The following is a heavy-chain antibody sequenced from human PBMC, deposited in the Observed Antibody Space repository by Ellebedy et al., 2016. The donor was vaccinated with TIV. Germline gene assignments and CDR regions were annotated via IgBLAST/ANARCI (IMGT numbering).Heavy chain of an antibody. CDR2: INPSGGST. Sequence: ASVKVSXXASEYTFTSYYMHWVRQAPGQGLEWMGIINPSGGSTSYAQKFQGRVTMTRDTSTSTVYMELRSLRSDDTAVYYCASDSRDAFDIWGQGTMVTVSS. J-gene: IGHJ3*02. CDR3: ASDSRDAFDI. CDR1: EYTFTSYY. V-gene: IGHV1-46*01.